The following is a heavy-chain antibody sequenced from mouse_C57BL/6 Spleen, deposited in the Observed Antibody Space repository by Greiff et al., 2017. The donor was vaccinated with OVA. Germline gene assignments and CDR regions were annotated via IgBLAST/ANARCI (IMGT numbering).Heavy chain of an antibody. V-gene: IGHV1-80*01. CDR2: IYPGDGDT. D-gene: IGHD4-1*01. Sequence: VQLQQSGAELVKPGAPGKISCKASGNAFGSYWWNWVKKRPGKGLEGIGQIYPGDGDTNSNGKFKGKATLTADKSSSTAYMQLSSLTSEDSAVYFCARDWDDYWGQGTTLTVSS. CDR1: GNAFGSYW. J-gene: IGHJ2*01. CDR3: ARDWDDY.